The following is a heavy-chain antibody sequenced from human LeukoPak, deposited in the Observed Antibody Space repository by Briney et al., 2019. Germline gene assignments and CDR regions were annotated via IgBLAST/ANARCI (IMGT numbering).Heavy chain of an antibody. V-gene: IGHV4-31*03. CDR3: ARSHLPLLGFGP. D-gene: IGHD2-8*02. CDR1: GGSISSGGYY. J-gene: IGHJ5*02. Sequence: SETLSLTCTVSGGSISSGGYYWSWLRQHPGKGLEWIVYIYYGGSTYYNPSLKSRVTISVDTSKNQFSLKLSSVTAADTAVYYCARSHLPLLGFGPWGQGTLVTVSS. CDR2: IYYGGST.